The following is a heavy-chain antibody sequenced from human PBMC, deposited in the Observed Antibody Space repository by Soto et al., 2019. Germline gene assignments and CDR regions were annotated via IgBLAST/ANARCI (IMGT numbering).Heavy chain of an antibody. CDR3: AREVNVPADADAFDI. CDR1: GGSISNNNYF. CDR2: IHYRGSA. Sequence: QVQLQESGPGLVKPSQTLSLTCTVSGGSISNNNYFWSWIRQHPGKGLEWIGYIHYRGSAYYNPSRSGRVTILVDTTKNQFSMKLSSVTAADTAMYYCAREVNVPADADAFDIWGQGTMVTVSS. V-gene: IGHV4-31*03. J-gene: IGHJ3*02. D-gene: IGHD2-2*01.